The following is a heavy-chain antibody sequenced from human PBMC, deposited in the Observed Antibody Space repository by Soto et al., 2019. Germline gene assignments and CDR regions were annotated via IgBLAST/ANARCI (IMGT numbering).Heavy chain of an antibody. CDR1: GYTFTGYY. J-gene: IGHJ4*02. D-gene: IGHD6-6*01. CDR2: INPNSGGT. V-gene: IGHV1-2*04. CDR3: ARDLSIAALDY. Sequence: ASVKVSCKAPGYTFTGYYMHWERQAPGQGLEWMGWINPNSGGTNYVQKFQGWVTMTRDTSISTAYMELSRLRSDDTAVYYCARDLSIAALDYWGQGTLVTVS.